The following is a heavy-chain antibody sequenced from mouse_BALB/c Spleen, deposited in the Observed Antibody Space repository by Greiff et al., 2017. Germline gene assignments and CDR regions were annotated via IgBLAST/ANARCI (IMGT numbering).Heavy chain of an antibody. CDR2: ISYSGST. CDR1: GYSITSDYA. CDR3: AHYYRYDH. V-gene: IGHV3-2*02. D-gene: IGHD2-14*01. Sequence: EVKLVESGPGLVKPSQSLSLTCTVTGYSITSDYAWNWIRQFPGNKLEWMGYISYSGSTSYNPSLKSRISITRDTSKNQFFLQLNSVTTEDTATYYCAHYYRYDHWGQGTLVTVSA. J-gene: IGHJ3*01.